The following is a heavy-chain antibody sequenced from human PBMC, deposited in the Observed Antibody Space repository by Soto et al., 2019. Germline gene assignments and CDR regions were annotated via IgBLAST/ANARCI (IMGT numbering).Heavy chain of an antibody. Sequence: SETLSLTCAVSGGSISSGGYSWSWIRQPPGKGLEWIGYIYHSGGSYYNPSLKSRVTISVDRSKNQFSLKLSSVTAADTAVYYCARALAAAGTNFDYWGQGTLVTSPQ. D-gene: IGHD6-13*01. V-gene: IGHV4-30-2*01. CDR3: ARALAAAGTNFDY. CDR1: GGSISSGGYS. J-gene: IGHJ4*02. CDR2: IYHSGGS.